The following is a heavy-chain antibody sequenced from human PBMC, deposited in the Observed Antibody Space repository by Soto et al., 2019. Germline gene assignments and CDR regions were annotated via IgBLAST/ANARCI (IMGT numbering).Heavy chain of an antibody. Sequence: EVQLLESGGGLVQPGGSLRLSCAASGFNLSTYAMNWVRQAPGKGLEWVSGISGSGDTTYYADSVKGRFTVSRDNSKNTLYLQMNSLRAEDTGVFYCAKERSSGWSFDYWGQGTLVTVSS. D-gene: IGHD6-19*01. CDR3: AKERSSGWSFDY. V-gene: IGHV3-23*01. J-gene: IGHJ4*02. CDR1: GFNLSTYA. CDR2: ISGSGDTT.